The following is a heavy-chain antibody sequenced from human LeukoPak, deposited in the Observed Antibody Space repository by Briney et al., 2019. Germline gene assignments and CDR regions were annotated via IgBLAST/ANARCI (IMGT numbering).Heavy chain of an antibody. D-gene: IGHD4-17*01. Sequence: GGSLRLSCAASGFALSSHWMTWVRQAPGKGLEWVSSISGSGEFTDYADSVKGRFTISRDNPENTVYLQMSSLRVDDTATYFCAKVGYGDLDHWGQGVLVPVSS. CDR1: GFALSSHW. CDR3: AKVGYGDLDH. J-gene: IGHJ4*02. V-gene: IGHV3-23*01. CDR2: ISGSGEFT.